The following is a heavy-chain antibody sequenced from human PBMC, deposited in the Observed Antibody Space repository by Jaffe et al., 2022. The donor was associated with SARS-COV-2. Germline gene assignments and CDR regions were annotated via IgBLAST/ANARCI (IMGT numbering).Heavy chain of an antibody. CDR1: GFIFSSYV. CDR2: MSYDENNQ. J-gene: IGHJ4*02. CDR3: ARDHYVWGSPSPLDS. Sequence: QVQLVESGGGVVQPGRSLKLSCTGSGFIFSSYVIHWIRQAPGKGLEWVADMSYDENNQYYADSVKGRFTISRDNSKNTLYLQMNSLRAEDTAVYYCARDHYVWGSPSPLDSWGQGTLVTVSS. V-gene: IGHV3-30*03. D-gene: IGHD3-16*01.